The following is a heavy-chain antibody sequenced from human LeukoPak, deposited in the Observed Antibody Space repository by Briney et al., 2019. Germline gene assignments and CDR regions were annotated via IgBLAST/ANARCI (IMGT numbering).Heavy chain of an antibody. V-gene: IGHV3-9*01. D-gene: IGHD6-19*01. CDR2: ISWNSGTF. Sequence: GGSLRLSCAASGLTFSSYAMHWVRQAPGKGLEWVSGISWNSGTFAYADSVKGRFIISRDNAKNSLYLQMNSLRAEDTALYYCSKATSGWYGVGIDYWGQGTLVTVSS. J-gene: IGHJ4*02. CDR1: GLTFSSYA. CDR3: SKATSGWYGVGIDY.